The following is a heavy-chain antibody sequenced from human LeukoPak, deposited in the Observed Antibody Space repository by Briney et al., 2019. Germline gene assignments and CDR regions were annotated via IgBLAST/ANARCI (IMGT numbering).Heavy chain of an antibody. V-gene: IGHV1-2*02. J-gene: IGHJ4*02. Sequence: ASVKVSCKASGYTFTGYYMHWVRQAPGQGLEWMGWINPNSGGTNYAQKFQGRVTMTRDMSTSTVYMELSSLRSEDTAVYYCARDHPEDSGYDLYNWGQGTLVTVSS. CDR2: INPNSGGT. D-gene: IGHD5-12*01. CDR1: GYTFTGYY. CDR3: ARDHPEDSGYDLYN.